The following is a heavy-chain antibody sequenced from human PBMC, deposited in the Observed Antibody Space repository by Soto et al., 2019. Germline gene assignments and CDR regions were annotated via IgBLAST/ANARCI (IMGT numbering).Heavy chain of an antibody. J-gene: IGHJ4*02. CDR1: GFAFTSYW. CDR3: AIENFYRFDY. V-gene: IGHV3-7*01. CDR2: IKEDGSAK. Sequence: EVQLVESGGGLVQPGGSLRVSCAASGFAFTSYWMSWVRQAPGKSLEWVANIKEDGSAKYYLDSVKGRFTISRDNAKNSLYLHMSSLRVEDTAVYYCAIENFYRFDYWGQGILVSVSS.